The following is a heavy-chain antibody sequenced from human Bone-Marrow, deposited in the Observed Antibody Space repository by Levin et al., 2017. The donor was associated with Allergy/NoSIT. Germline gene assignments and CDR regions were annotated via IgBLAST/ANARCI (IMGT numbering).Heavy chain of an antibody. CDR1: GYTFTSYD. CDR2: MNPNSGNT. J-gene: IGHJ3*02. D-gene: IGHD3-16*01. Sequence: ASVKVSCKASGYTFTSYDINWVRQATGQGLEWMGWMNPNSGNTGYAQKFQGRVTMTRNTSISTAYMELSSLRSEDTAVYYCASSSRGTLGGSAFDIWGQGTMVTVSS. V-gene: IGHV1-8*01. CDR3: ASSSRGTLGGSAFDI.